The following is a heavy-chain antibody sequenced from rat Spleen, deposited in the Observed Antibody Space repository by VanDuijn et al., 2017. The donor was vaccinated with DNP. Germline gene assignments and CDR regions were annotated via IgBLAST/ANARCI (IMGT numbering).Heavy chain of an antibody. J-gene: IGHJ3*01. Sequence: EVQLVESGGGLVQPGRSLKLSCAASGFTFSAYYMVWVRQAPAKGLEWVAYIGSPAYAPYYTDSVKGRFAISRDNAKSTLYLQMNSLRSEDMATYYCARPASGWFAYWGQGTLVTVSS. CDR2: IGSPAYAP. D-gene: IGHD4-3*01. V-gene: IGHV5-25*01. CDR3: ARPASGWFAY. CDR1: GFTFSAYY.